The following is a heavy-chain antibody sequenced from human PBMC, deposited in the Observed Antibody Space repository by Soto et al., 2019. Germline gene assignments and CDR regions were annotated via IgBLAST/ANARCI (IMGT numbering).Heavy chain of an antibody. V-gene: IGHV4-61*01. Sequence: SETLSLTCTVSGGSVSSGSYYWSWIRQPPGKGLEWIGYIYYSGSTNYNPSLKSRVTISVDTSKNQFSLKLSSVTAADTAVYYCARAYCGGDCYSGNWFDPCGQGTLVTVSS. CDR1: GGSVSSGSYY. CDR3: ARAYCGGDCYSGNWFDP. J-gene: IGHJ5*02. D-gene: IGHD2-21*02. CDR2: IYYSGST.